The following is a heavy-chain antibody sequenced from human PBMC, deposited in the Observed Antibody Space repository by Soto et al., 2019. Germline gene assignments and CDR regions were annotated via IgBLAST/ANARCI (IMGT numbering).Heavy chain of an antibody. CDR2: ISYDGSNK. J-gene: IGHJ6*02. CDR1: GFTFSSYG. Sequence: QVQLVESGGGVVQPGRSLRLSCAAAGFTFSSYGMHWVRQAPCKGLEWVAVISYDGSNKYYADSVKGRFTISRDHSKNALYLQMNSLSAEDTAVYYCAKDNPLDVWGQGTTVTVSS. V-gene: IGHV3-30*18. CDR3: AKDNPLDV.